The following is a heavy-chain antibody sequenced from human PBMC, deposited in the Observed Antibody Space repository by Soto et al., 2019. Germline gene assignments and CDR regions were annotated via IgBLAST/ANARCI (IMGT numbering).Heavy chain of an antibody. CDR2: ISGYNGNT. V-gene: IGHV1-18*01. CDR1: GYTFSNYG. J-gene: IGHJ6*02. Sequence: QVQVVQSRAEVKKPGASVTVSCKTSGYTFSNYGINWVRQAPGQGLEWMGWISGYNGNTNYAQTVQGRVTMTTDTSTGTVYMELRSLKSDDTAIYYCSRFIMVGGWFDLNYYHGMDVWGQGTTVTVSS. CDR3: SRFIMVGGWFDLNYYHGMDV. D-gene: IGHD6-19*01.